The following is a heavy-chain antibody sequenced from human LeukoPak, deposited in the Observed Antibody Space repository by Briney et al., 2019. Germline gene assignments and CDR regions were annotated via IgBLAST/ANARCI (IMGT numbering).Heavy chain of an antibody. CDR3: ARNGAAAGDY. CDR2: IIPIFGTA. J-gene: IGHJ4*02. Sequence: SVKVSCKASGGTFSSYAISWVRQAPGQGLEWMGGIIPIFGTANYAQKLQGRVTMTTDTSTSTAYMELRSLRSDDTAVYYCARNGAAAGDYWGQGTLVTVSS. CDR1: GGTFSSYA. V-gene: IGHV1-69*05. D-gene: IGHD6-13*01.